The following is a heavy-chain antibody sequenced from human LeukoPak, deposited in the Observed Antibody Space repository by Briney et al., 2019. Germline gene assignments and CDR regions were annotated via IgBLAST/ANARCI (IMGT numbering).Heavy chain of an antibody. J-gene: IGHJ5*02. Sequence: SGTLSLTCTVSGGSISSYYWSWIRQPPGKGLEWIGYIYYSGSTNYNPSLKSRVTISVDTSKNQFSLKLSSVTAADTAVYYCARVYSSSWYDWFDPWGQGTLVTVSS. CDR1: GGSISSYY. V-gene: IGHV4-59*01. CDR2: IYYSGST. CDR3: ARVYSSSWYDWFDP. D-gene: IGHD6-13*01.